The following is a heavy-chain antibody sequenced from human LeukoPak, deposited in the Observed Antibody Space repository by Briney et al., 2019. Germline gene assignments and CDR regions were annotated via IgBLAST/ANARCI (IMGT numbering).Heavy chain of an antibody. CDR3: ARETGGWYYFDY. V-gene: IGHV4-34*01. D-gene: IGHD6-19*01. CDR1: GGSFSGYY. J-gene: IGHJ4*02. CDR2: TNHSGST. Sequence: SETLSLTCAVYGGSFSGYYWSWIRQPPGKGLEWIGETNHSGSTNYNPSLKSRVTMSVDTSKNQFSLKLSSVTAADTAVYYCARETGGWYYFDYWGQGTLVTVSS.